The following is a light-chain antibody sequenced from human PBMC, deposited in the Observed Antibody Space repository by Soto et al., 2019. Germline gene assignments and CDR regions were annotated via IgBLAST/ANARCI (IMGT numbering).Light chain of an antibody. CDR2: EVT. CDR1: SSDVGGYKF. CDR3: SSYAGSNMGV. V-gene: IGLV2-8*01. J-gene: IGLJ1*01. Sequence: LTQPPSASGSPGQSVTISCTGTSSDVGGYKFVSWYQQHPGKAPKLLIYEVTQRPSGVPDRFSGSKSGNTASLTVSGLQAEDDADYYCSSYAGSNMGVFGTGTKVNVL.